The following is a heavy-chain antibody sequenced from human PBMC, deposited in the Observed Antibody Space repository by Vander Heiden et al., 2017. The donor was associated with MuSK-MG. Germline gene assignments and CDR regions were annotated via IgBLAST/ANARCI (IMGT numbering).Heavy chain of an antibody. CDR1: GLTFRTHA. CDR2: ISGSGGST. V-gene: IGHV3-23*01. Sequence: EVQLLASGGGLVKPGRSLRLSSAASGLTFRTHAMSWVRQAPGKGLEWVSAISGSGGSTYYADSVKGRFTISRDNTKNTLYLQMNSLRAEDTAVYYCAKGPSGSTRYYYYGMDVWGQGTTVTVSS. J-gene: IGHJ6*02. CDR3: AKGPSGSTRYYYYGMDV. D-gene: IGHD1-1*01.